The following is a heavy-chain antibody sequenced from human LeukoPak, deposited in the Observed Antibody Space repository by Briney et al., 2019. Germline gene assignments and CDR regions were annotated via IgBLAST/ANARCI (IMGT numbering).Heavy chain of an antibody. CDR2: INSDGSST. D-gene: IGHD6-25*01. J-gene: IGHJ3*02. CDR1: GFTFSTYS. CDR3: ARRSAAKDAFDI. V-gene: IGHV3-74*01. Sequence: GGSLRLSCAASGFTFSTYSMHWVRQAPGKGLVWVSRINSDGSSTSYADPVKGRFTISRDNAKNTLYLQMNSLRAEDTAVYYCARRSAAKDAFDIWGQGTVVTVSS.